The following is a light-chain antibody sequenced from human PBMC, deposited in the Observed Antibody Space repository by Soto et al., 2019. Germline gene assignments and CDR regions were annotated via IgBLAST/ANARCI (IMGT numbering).Light chain of an antibody. J-gene: IGLJ3*02. CDR1: SGDVGGYNF. V-gene: IGLV2-11*01. CDR3: CSYGGSYTWV. CDR2: DVS. Sequence: QSALTQARSVSGSPGQSVTISCTGTSGDVGGYNFVSWYQQHPGNAPKLMIFDVSQRPSGVPDRFSGSKSGNTASLTISGLQAEDEADYYCCSYGGSYTWVFGGGTKVT.